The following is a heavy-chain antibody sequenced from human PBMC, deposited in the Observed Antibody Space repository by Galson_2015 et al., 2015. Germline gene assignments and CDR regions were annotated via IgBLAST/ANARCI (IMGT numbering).Heavy chain of an antibody. Sequence: SLRLSCAASGFTVSSNYMSWVRQAPGKGLGWVSVIYSGGSTYYADSVKGRFTISRDNSKNTLYLQMNSLRAEDTAVYYCARERGYCSSTSCSRDYFDYWGQGTLVTVSS. CDR1: GFTVSSNY. CDR3: ARERGYCSSTSCSRDYFDY. V-gene: IGHV3-66*02. D-gene: IGHD2-2*01. J-gene: IGHJ4*02. CDR2: IYSGGST.